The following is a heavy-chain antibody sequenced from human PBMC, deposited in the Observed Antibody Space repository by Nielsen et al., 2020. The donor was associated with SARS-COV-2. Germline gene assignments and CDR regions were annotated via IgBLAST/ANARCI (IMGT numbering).Heavy chain of an antibody. CDR1: GGSISSGSYY. CDR3: ARDPGYSYHWYFDL. V-gene: IGHV4-61*02. Sequence: SETLSLTCTVSGGSISSGSYYWSWIRQPAGKGLEWIGRIYTSGSTNYNPSLKSRVTISVDTSKNQFSLKLSSVTAADTAVYFCARDPGYSYHWYFDLWGRGTLVTVSS. D-gene: IGHD5-18*01. J-gene: IGHJ2*01. CDR2: IYTSGST.